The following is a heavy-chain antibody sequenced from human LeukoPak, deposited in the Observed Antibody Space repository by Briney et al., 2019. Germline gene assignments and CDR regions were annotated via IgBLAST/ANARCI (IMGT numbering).Heavy chain of an antibody. CDR2: IGWNTGSF. D-gene: IGHD3-10*01. V-gene: IGHV3-9*01. CDR3: ARARSRSVRGTIPGWAWNLDL. J-gene: IGHJ2*01. Sequence: PGGSLRLSCAAYGFMFDDHAMHWVRHAPGKGLEWVSGIGWNTGSFDYVDSVKGRFTVSRDNVKKSLYQQMNSLTSEDTALYYCARARSRSVRGTIPGWAWNLDLWGRGTLVTVSS. CDR1: GFMFDDHA.